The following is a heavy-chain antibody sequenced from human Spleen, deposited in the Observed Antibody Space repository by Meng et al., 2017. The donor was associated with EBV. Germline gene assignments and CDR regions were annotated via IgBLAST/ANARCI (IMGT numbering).Heavy chain of an antibody. CDR3: ARWAGGVCFYCDY. CDR1: GEVLSGYY. CDR2: INHSGST. D-gene: IGHD2-8*02. J-gene: IGHJ4*02. V-gene: IGHV4-34*01. Sequence: QLQVGRARLLKPSETLSLTCAVYGEVLSGYYWTWIRQPPGKGLEWIGEINHSGSTNYNPSPKSRVTISVDTSKNQFSLKLNSVTAADTAVYYCARWAGGVCFYCDYWGQGTLVTVSS.